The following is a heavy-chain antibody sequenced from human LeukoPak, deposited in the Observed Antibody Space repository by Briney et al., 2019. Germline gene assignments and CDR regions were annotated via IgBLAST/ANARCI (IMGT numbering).Heavy chain of an antibody. V-gene: IGHV1-18*01. CDR2: ISGYNGHT. Sequence: ASVNVSCKASGYMFSNYGISWVRQARGQGLEWMGWISGYNGHTSYALKFQGRVTMTTDTSTSTAYMELRSLRSDDTAVYFCARDFKEHHLERTPDHWGQGALVTVSS. CDR3: ARDFKEHHLERTPDH. D-gene: IGHD1-1*01. CDR1: GYMFSNYG. J-gene: IGHJ4*02.